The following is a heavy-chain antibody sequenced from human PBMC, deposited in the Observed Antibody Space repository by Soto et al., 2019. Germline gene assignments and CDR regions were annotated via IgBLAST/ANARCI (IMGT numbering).Heavy chain of an antibody. CDR2: ISSSSSYI. V-gene: IGHV3-21*01. CDR3: ARDRLLSSSWYHYYYYGMDV. D-gene: IGHD6-13*01. Sequence: EVQLVESGGGLVKPGGSLRLSCAASGFTFSSYSMNWVRQAPGKGLEWVSSISSSSSYIYYADSVKGRFTISRDNAKNSLYLQMNSLRAEDTAVYYCARDRLLSSSWYHYYYYGMDVWGQGTTVTVSS. J-gene: IGHJ6*02. CDR1: GFTFSSYS.